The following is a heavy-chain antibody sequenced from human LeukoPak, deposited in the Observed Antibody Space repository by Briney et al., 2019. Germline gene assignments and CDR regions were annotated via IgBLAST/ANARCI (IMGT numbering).Heavy chain of an antibody. CDR1: GGSFSGYY. J-gene: IGHJ5*02. Sequence: SETLSLTCAVYGGSFSGYYWSWTRQPPGKGLEWIGEINHSGSTNYNPSLKSRVTISVDTSKNQFSLKLSSVTAADTAVYYCARSSSSWYGAEWFDPWGQGTLVTVSS. CDR2: INHSGST. V-gene: IGHV4-34*01. CDR3: ARSSSSWYGAEWFDP. D-gene: IGHD6-13*01.